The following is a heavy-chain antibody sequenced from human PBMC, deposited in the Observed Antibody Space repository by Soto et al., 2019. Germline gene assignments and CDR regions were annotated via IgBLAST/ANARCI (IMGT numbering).Heavy chain of an antibody. CDR2: TYYRSKWYN. CDR1: GDSVSSNSAA. CDR3: AREEVWRIEVAGTGDYYYGMDV. V-gene: IGHV6-1*01. D-gene: IGHD6-19*01. J-gene: IGHJ6*02. Sequence: SKTLSLTCAISGDSVSSNSAAWNWIRQSPSRGLEWLGRTYYRSKWYNDYAVSVKSRITINPDTSKNQFSLQLNSVTPEDTAVYYCAREEVWRIEVAGTGDYYYGMDVWGQGTTVTVS.